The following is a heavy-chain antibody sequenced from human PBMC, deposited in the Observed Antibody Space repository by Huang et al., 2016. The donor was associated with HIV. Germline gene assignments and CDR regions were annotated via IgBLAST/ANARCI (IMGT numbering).Heavy chain of an antibody. CDR2: ISWNSGSI. J-gene: IGHJ2*01. CDR3: AKSVAASPSPYWYFDL. CDR1: GFTFDDYA. Sequence: EVQLVESGGGLVQPGRSLRLSCAASGFTFDDYAMHLVRQAPGKGLEWVSVISWNSGSIGYADSVKGRFTISRDNAKNSLYLQMNSLRAEDTALYYCAKSVAASPSPYWYFDLWGRGTLVTVSS. V-gene: IGHV3-9*01. D-gene: IGHD6-13*01.